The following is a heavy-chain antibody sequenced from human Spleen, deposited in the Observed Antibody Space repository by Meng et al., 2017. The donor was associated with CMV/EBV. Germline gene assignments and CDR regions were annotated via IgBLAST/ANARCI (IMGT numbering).Heavy chain of an antibody. CDR3: ARLQDPISNYYYYGMDV. CDR2: IYPGDSDT. V-gene: IGHV5-51*01. J-gene: IGHJ6*02. D-gene: IGHD3-9*01. Sequence: GGSLRLSCTASGYSFTTYWIGWVRQMPGKGLEWMGIIYPGDSDTRYSPSFQGQVTISADKSISTAYLQWSSLKASDPAMYYCARLQDPISNYYYYGMDVWGQGTTVTVSS. CDR1: GYSFTTYW.